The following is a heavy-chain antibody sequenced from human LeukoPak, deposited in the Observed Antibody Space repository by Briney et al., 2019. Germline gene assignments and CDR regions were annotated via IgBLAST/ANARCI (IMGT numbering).Heavy chain of an antibody. V-gene: IGHV4-39*01. CDR1: GGSISSRSYY. Sequence: SETLSLTCTVSGGSISSRSYYWGWIRQPPGKGLEWIGSIYHSGSTYYNPSLKSRVTISVDTSKNQFSLKLSSVTAADTAVYYCARGDYDTSGYYYYYGMDVWGQGTTVTVSS. CDR2: IYHSGST. J-gene: IGHJ6*02. D-gene: IGHD3-22*01. CDR3: ARGDYDTSGYYYYYGMDV.